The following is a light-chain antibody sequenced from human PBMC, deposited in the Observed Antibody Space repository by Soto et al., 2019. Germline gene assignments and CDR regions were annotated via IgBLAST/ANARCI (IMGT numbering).Light chain of an antibody. V-gene: IGKV1-8*01. CDR1: QGISSY. J-gene: IGKJ2*01. CDR2: AAS. Sequence: IQMTQSPSSFSASTGDRVTITCRASQGISSYLAWYQQKPGKAPKLLIYAASTLQSGVPSRFSGSGSGTDFTLTISCLQSEDFATYYCQQYYSYPQTFGQGTEVDIK. CDR3: QQYYSYPQT.